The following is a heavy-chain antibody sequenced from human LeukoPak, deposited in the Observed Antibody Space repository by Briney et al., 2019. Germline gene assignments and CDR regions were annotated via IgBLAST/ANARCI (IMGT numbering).Heavy chain of an antibody. CDR2: IIPIFGTA. V-gene: IGHV1-69*05. J-gene: IGHJ4*01. CDR3: ARGSGSYSPTYYFDY. CDR1: GGTFSSYA. D-gene: IGHD1-26*01. Sequence: SVKVSCKASGGTFSSYAISWVRQAPGQGLEWMGGIIPIFGTANYAQKFQGRVTITTDESTSTAYMELSSLRSEDTAVYYCARGSGSYSPTYYFDYWGQEPWSPSPQ.